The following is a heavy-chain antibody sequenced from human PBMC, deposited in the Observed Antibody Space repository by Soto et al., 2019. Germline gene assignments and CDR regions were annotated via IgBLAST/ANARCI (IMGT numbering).Heavy chain of an antibody. CDR3: ARGKLSDYVWGSYRYHFDY. Sequence: TSETLSITCAVYGGSFSGYYWSWIRQPPGKGLERIRETNHSGSINYNPTLKSRVTISVDTSKNQFSLKLSSVTAADTAVYYCARGKLSDYVWGSYRYHFDYWGQGTVVTVSS. CDR2: TNHSGSI. J-gene: IGHJ4*02. D-gene: IGHD3-16*02. CDR1: GGSFSGYY. V-gene: IGHV4-34*01.